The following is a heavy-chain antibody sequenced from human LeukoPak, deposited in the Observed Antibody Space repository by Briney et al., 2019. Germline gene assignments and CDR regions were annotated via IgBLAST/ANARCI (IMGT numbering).Heavy chain of an antibody. CDR2: IWYDGSNK. D-gene: IGHD5-12*01. CDR3: ARVGGYDPYYYYGMDV. J-gene: IGHJ6*02. CDR1: GFTFSSYG. Sequence: SGRSLRLSCAASGFTFSSYGMHWVRQAPGKGLEWVAVIWYDGSNKYYADSVKGRFTISRDNSKNTLYLQMNSLRAEDTAVYYCARVGGYDPYYYYGMDVWGQGTTVTVSS. V-gene: IGHV3-33*01.